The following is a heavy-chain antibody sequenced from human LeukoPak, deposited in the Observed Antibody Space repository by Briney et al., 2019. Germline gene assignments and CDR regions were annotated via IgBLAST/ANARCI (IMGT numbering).Heavy chain of an antibody. CDR3: ATGGGGELPYQPVY. Sequence: ASVKVSCMVSGYTFTDYYMHWVQQAPGKGLEWMGLVDPEDGETIYAEKFQGRVTITADTSTDTAYMELSSLRSEDTAVYYCATGGGGELPYQPVYWGQGTLVTVSS. V-gene: IGHV1-69-2*01. CDR2: VDPEDGET. CDR1: GYTFTDYY. J-gene: IGHJ4*02. D-gene: IGHD1-26*01.